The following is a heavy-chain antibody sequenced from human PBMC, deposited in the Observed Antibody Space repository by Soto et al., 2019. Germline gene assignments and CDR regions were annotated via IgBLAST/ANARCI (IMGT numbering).Heavy chain of an antibody. CDR2: INHSGST. J-gene: IGHJ6*02. D-gene: IGHD3-3*01. CDR3: ARGHYDVWSGYGVYYYYYYCMDV. Sequence: QVQLQQWGAGLLKPSETLSLTCAVYGGSFSGYYWSWIRQPPGKGLEWIGEINHSGSTNYNPSLKSRVTISVDTSKNQFSLKLSSVTAADTAVYYCARGHYDVWSGYGVYYYYYYCMDVWGQGTTVTVSS. CDR1: GGSFSGYY. V-gene: IGHV4-34*01.